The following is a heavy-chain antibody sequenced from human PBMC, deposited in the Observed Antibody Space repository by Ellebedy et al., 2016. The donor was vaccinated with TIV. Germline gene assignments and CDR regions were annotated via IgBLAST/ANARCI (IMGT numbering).Heavy chain of an antibody. CDR2: ISSSSSYI. D-gene: IGHD6-6*01. J-gene: IGHJ4*02. Sequence: GESLKIPCAASGFTFGSYSMNWVRQAPGKGLEWVSSISSSSSYIYYADSVKGRFTISRDNAQNSLYLQMNSLRAEDTAVYYCARDPSERRGIYSSSAFFDYWGQGTLVTVSS. V-gene: IGHV3-21*01. CDR1: GFTFGSYS. CDR3: ARDPSERRGIYSSSAFFDY.